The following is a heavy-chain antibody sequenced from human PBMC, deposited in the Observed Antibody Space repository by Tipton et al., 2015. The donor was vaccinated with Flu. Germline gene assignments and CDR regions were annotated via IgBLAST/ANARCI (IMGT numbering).Heavy chain of an antibody. J-gene: IGHJ4*02. Sequence: TLSLTCAVYGGSFSGYYWSWIRQPPGKGLEWIGEINHSGSTNYNPSLKSRVTISVDTSKNQFSLKLSSVTAADTAVYYCARAEYDYVWGSYPPPVNWGQGTLVTVSS. V-gene: IGHV4-34*01. CDR1: GGSFSGYY. D-gene: IGHD3-16*02. CDR2: INHSGST. CDR3: ARAEYDYVWGSYPPPVN.